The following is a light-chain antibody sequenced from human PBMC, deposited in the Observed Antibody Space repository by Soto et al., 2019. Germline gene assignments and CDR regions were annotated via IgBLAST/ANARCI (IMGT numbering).Light chain of an antibody. Sequence: DIQLTQSPSFLSASIGDRVTITCRASQGISSFLAWYQQKPVKAPNLLIFAASTLQSGVPSRFTGSGSGTDFTLTISSLQPEDFATYYCQQFSSYPLTFGGGTKVDIK. CDR3: QQFSSYPLT. J-gene: IGKJ4*01. V-gene: IGKV1-9*01. CDR2: AAS. CDR1: QGISSF.